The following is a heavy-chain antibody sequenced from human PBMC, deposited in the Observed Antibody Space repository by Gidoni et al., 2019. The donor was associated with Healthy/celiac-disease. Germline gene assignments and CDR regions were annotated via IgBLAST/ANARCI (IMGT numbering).Heavy chain of an antibody. CDR1: GFTFSSYA. Sequence: EVQLLESGGGLVQPGGSLRLSCAASGFTFSSYARRWVRQAPGKRLEWVSGISGSGGSPYYADSVKCRFTISRDNSKNTMYPKRNSLRAEDTDVYDCEKELRFVEWLDNWFDHWGQGTLVTVSS. V-gene: IGHV3-23*01. CDR3: EKELRFVEWLDNWFDH. D-gene: IGHD3-3*01. CDR2: ISGSGGSP. J-gene: IGHJ5*02.